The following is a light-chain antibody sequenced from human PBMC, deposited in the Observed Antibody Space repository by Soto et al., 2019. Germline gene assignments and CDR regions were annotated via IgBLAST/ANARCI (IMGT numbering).Light chain of an antibody. CDR1: SSDVGGYNY. Sequence: QSALTQPASVSGSPGQSITISCTGISSDVGGYNYVSWYQQHPGKAPKLMIYEVSNRPSGVSNRFSGSKSGNTASLTISGLQAEDEADYYCSSYTSSSTVVFGGGTKVTVL. J-gene: IGLJ2*01. V-gene: IGLV2-14*01. CDR2: EVS. CDR3: SSYTSSSTVV.